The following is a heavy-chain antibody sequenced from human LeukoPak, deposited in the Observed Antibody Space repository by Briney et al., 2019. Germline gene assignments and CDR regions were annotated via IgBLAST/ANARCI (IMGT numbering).Heavy chain of an antibody. Sequence: ASVKVSCKASGYTFTSYYMHWVRQAPGQGLEWMGIINPSGDSTSYAQKLQGRVTMTRDMSTSTVYMELSSLRSEDTAVYYCARANANYCSGGSCYWDYYYYYYMDVWGKGTTVTVSS. CDR1: GYTFTSYY. CDR3: ARANANYCSGGSCYWDYYYYYYMDV. CDR2: INPSGDST. V-gene: IGHV1-46*01. J-gene: IGHJ6*03. D-gene: IGHD2-15*01.